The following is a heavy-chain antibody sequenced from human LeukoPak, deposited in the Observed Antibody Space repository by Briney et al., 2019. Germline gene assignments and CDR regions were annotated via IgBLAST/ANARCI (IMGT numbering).Heavy chain of an antibody. CDR2: TSSSGSSI. Sequence: GGSLRLSCAASGFTFSSYEMNWVRQAPGKGLEWVSYTSSSGSSIYYADSVKGRYTISRDNAKNSVYLQMNSLRAEDTAVYYCARVYDGFDYWGQGTLVTVSS. CDR3: ARVYDGFDY. V-gene: IGHV3-48*03. D-gene: IGHD5/OR15-5a*01. J-gene: IGHJ4*02. CDR1: GFTFSSYE.